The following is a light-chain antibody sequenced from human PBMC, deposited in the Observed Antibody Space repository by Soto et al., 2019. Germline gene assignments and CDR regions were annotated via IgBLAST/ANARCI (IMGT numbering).Light chain of an antibody. CDR2: EVT. J-gene: IGLJ3*02. CDR1: SIDVGGYNY. V-gene: IGLV2-8*01. Sequence: QSVLTQPPSASGSPGQSVTISCTGTSIDVGGYNYVSWYQQYPGRAPKLMIYEVTKRPSGVPDRFSGSKSGNTASLTVSGLQAEDEADYCCSSYAASNNFYFVFGGGTKLTVL. CDR3: SSYAASNNFYFV.